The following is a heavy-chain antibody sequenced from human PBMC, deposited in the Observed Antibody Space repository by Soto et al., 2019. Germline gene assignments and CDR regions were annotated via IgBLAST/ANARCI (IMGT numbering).Heavy chain of an antibody. CDR1: GFTFRDYY. J-gene: IGHJ6*02. CDR2: IDRSTKYT. CDR3: AREYYYTMDV. V-gene: IGHV3-11*05. Sequence: QVQLVESGGGLVRPGGSLRLSCEASGFTFRDYYMTWFRQAPGKGLEWLLYIDRSTKYTNYEDSVKRRLTISRDNAKNSLYMQMNSLRADDTAVYYCAREYYYTMDVWGQGTKVTVSS.